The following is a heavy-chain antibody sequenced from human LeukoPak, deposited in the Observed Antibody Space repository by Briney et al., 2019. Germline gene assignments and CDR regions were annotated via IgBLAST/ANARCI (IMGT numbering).Heavy chain of an antibody. J-gene: IGHJ4*02. CDR2: ITGNGDYT. D-gene: IGHD1-26*01. CDR1: RFTFSNYA. Sequence: GGSLKLSCAASRFTFSNYAMSWVRQAPGKGLEWVSAITGNGDYTDYADSVKGRFTISRDNSKNTAYLQMNSLRSEDTAVYYCAKRSGINYGFFDSWGQGTLVTVSS. CDR3: AKRSGINYGFFDS. V-gene: IGHV3-23*01.